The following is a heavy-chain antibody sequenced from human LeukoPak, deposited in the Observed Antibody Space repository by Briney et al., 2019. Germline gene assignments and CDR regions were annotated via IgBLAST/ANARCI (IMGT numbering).Heavy chain of an antibody. J-gene: IGHJ4*02. D-gene: IGHD5-24*01. CDR2: ISSSSSYI. CDR1: GFTFSSYS. Sequence: GGSLRLSCAASGFTFSSYSMNWVRQAPGKGLECISSISSSSSYIYYVDSVKGRFTISRDNAKNSLYLQMNSLRAEGTAVYYCALSGDGYNPPFDWGQGTLVTVSS. CDR3: ALSGDGYNPPFD. V-gene: IGHV3-21*01.